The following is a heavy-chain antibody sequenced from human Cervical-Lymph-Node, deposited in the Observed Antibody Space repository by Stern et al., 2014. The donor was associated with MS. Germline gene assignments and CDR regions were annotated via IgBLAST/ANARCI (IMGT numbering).Heavy chain of an antibody. J-gene: IGHJ4*02. CDR3: ARDSGSYYLFDY. V-gene: IGHV1-69*01. Sequence: DQLVESGAEVKKPGSSVKVSCKASGGTFSSDAISWGRQAPGQGLEWMGGIFPLFGTANYAQQFQGRVTIPADESTSTAYMELSSLRSEAAAVYYCARDSGSYYLFDYWGQGTLVTVSS. CDR1: GGTFSSDA. CDR2: IFPLFGTA. D-gene: IGHD1-26*01.